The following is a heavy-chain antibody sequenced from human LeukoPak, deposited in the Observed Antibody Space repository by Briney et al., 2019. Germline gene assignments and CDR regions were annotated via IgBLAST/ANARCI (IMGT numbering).Heavy chain of an antibody. CDR3: ARGDHYDVLTGFQTPSHLSDY. J-gene: IGHJ4*02. V-gene: IGHV1-2*02. CDR2: INPNNGGA. CDR1: GYTFSIYF. Sequence: ASVKVSCKASGYTFSIYFMHWMRQAPGQGLEWMGWINPNNGGAKYAQKFQGRVTMTRDASISTAYMELSSLRSDDTAVYYCARGDHYDVLTGFQTPSHLSDYWGQGTLVTVSS. D-gene: IGHD3-9*01.